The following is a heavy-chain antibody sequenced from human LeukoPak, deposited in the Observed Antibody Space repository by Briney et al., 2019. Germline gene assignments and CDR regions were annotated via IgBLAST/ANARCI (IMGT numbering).Heavy chain of an antibody. CDR3: ARHGGTRVTLVEAYYFDY. CDR2: IYYTGGT. D-gene: IGHD4-11*01. CDR1: GGPITTSSYY. Sequence: KPSETLSLTCSVSGGPITTSSYYWGWIRQSPEKGLEWIGSIYYTGGTFYSPSLKSRVTISVDTSKNQFSLKLSSVTAADTAVYYCARHGGTRVTLVEAYYFDYWGQGTLVTVSS. J-gene: IGHJ4*02. V-gene: IGHV4-39*01.